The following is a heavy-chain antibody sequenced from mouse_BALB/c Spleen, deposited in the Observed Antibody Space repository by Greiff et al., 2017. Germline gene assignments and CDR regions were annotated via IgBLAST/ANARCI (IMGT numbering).Heavy chain of an antibody. J-gene: IGHJ2*01. D-gene: IGHD2-1*01. CDR1: GFNIKDYY. Sequence: VQLQQSGAELVRSGASVKLSCTASGFNIKDYYMHWVKQRPEQGLEWIGWIDPENGATDYAPKFQGKATMTADTSSNTAYLQLSSLTSEDTAVYYCNAWGGNYFPFDYWGQGTTLTVSS. CDR2: IDPENGAT. V-gene: IGHV14-4*02. CDR3: NAWGGNYFPFDY.